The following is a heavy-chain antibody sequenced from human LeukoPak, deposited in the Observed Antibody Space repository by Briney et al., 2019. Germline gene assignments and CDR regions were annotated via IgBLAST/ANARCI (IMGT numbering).Heavy chain of an antibody. Sequence: SETLSLTCTVSGDSISSYYWSWIRQPPGKGLEWIGYIYYSGSTNYNPSLKSRVTISVDTSKNQFSLKLSSVTAADTAVYYCARDATYSSSWRNTIDYWGQGTLVTVSS. D-gene: IGHD6-13*01. CDR1: GDSISSYY. V-gene: IGHV4-59*01. J-gene: IGHJ4*02. CDR2: IYYSGST. CDR3: ARDATYSSSWRNTIDY.